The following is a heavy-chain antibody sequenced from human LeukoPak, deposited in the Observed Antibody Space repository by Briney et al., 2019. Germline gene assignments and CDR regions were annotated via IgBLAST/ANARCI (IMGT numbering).Heavy chain of an antibody. CDR2: INHSGST. Sequence: SSETLSLTCAVYGGSFSGYYWSWIRQPPGKGLEWIGEINHSGSTNYNPSLKSRVTISVDTSKNQFSLKLSSVTAADTAVYYCAREGVRYCSSTSCYFAFDIWGQGTMVTVSS. V-gene: IGHV4-34*01. J-gene: IGHJ3*02. CDR3: AREGVRYCSSTSCYFAFDI. D-gene: IGHD2-2*01. CDR1: GGSFSGYY.